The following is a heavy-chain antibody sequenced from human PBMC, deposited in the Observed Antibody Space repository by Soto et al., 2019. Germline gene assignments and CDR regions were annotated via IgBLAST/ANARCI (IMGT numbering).Heavy chain of an antibody. CDR3: ARVHGYCSSTSCLGHAFDI. CDR2: IYYSGST. V-gene: IGHV4-39*01. D-gene: IGHD2-2*01. Sequence: PSETLSLTCTVSGGSISSSSYYWGWIRQPPGKGLEWIGSIYYSGSTYYNPSLKSRVTISVDTSKNQFSLKLSSVTAADTAVYYCARVHGYCSSTSCLGHAFDIWGQGTMVTVS. CDR1: GGSISSSSYY. J-gene: IGHJ3*02.